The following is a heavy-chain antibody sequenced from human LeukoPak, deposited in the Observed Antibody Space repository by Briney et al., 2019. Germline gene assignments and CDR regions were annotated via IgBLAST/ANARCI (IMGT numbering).Heavy chain of an antibody. CDR1: GFTFSSHA. CDR2: MSSGGTYI. V-gene: IGHV3-21*01. J-gene: IGHJ4*02. Sequence: NPGGSLRLSCTASGFTFSSHAMTWVRQAPGKGLEWVSSMSSGGTYIYYADSVRGRFTISRDNAKNSLYLVMNSLRAEDTATYYCARDRPTGASRVFVVQWGQGTLVTVSS. D-gene: IGHD2-15*01. CDR3: ARDRPTGASRVFVVQ.